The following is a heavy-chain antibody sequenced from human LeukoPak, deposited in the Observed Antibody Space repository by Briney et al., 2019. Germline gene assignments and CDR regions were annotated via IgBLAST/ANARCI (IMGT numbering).Heavy chain of an antibody. CDR3: ARGRYYYDSSGYWTIDD. V-gene: IGHV1-2*02. Sequence: EASVKVSCKASGYTFTGYYMHWVRQAPGQGLEWMGWINPNSGGTNYAQKFQGRVTMTRDTSISTAYMELSRLRSDDTAVYYCARGRYYYDSSGYWTIDDWGQGTLVTVSS. D-gene: IGHD3-22*01. CDR2: INPNSGGT. CDR1: GYTFTGYY. J-gene: IGHJ4*02.